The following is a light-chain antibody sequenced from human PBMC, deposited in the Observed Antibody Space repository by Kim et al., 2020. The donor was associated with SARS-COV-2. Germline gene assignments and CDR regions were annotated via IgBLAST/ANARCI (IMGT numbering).Light chain of an antibody. V-gene: IGLV1-44*01. Sequence: SVVSSTIGSSTVSGYQHLPGTAPKPLIYSNNQRPSGAPAPFPGSKSGNSASLAISGLQSEDEADYYCAAWVDSLNGPVFGGGTQLTV. CDR1: SSTIGSST. J-gene: IGLJ2*01. CDR3: AAWVDSLNGPV. CDR2: SNN.